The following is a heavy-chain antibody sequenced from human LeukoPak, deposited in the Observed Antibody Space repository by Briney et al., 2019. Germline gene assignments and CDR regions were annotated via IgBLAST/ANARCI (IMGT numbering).Heavy chain of an antibody. CDR2: IYYSGST. D-gene: IGHD5-12*01. CDR1: GGSISSYY. Sequence: SQTLSLTCTVSGGSISSYYWSWIRQPPGKGLEWIGYIYYSGSTNYNPSLKSRVTISVDTSKNQFSLRLRSVTAADTAVYYCAREGYSGHDFIYWGQGTLVTVSS. J-gene: IGHJ4*02. V-gene: IGHV4-59*01. CDR3: AREGYSGHDFIY.